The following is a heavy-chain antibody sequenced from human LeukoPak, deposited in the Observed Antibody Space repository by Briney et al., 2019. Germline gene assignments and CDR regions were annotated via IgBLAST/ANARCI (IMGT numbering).Heavy chain of an antibody. CDR2: TGTKANSYTT. V-gene: IGHV3-72*01. CDR1: GFSFSDHY. Sequence: PGGSLRLSCAASGFSFSDHYMDWVRQAPGKGPEWVGRTGTKANSYTTEYAASVKGRFTISRDDSKNSLYLQMNSLKIEDTAVYYCAGTSYSGNFYDYWGQGTLVTVSS. J-gene: IGHJ4*02. CDR3: AGTSYSGNFYDY. D-gene: IGHD1-26*01.